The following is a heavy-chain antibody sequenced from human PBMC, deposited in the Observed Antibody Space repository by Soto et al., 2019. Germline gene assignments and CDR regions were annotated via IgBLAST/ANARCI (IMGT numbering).Heavy chain of an antibody. J-gene: IGHJ4*02. V-gene: IGHV4-34*01. CDR1: GGSFSGYY. CDR2: INHSGST. Sequence: SETLSLTCAVYGGSFSGYYWSWIRQPPGKGLEWIGEINHSGSTNYNPSLKSRVTISVDTSKNQFSLKLSSVTAADTAVYYCARGPRSMYSGSGSYFDYWGQRTLVTVSS. CDR3: ARGPRSMYSGSGSYFDY. D-gene: IGHD3-10*01.